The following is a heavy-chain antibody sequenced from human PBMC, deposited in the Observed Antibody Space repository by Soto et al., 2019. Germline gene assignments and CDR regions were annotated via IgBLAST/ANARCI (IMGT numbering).Heavy chain of an antibody. CDR2: IYYSGST. J-gene: IGHJ5*02. CDR3: ARDKYYDSSGYYYVGFDP. D-gene: IGHD3-22*01. CDR1: GGSISSGGYY. V-gene: IGHV4-31*03. Sequence: SETLSLTCTVSGGSISSGGYYWSWIRQHPGKGLEWIGYIYYSGSTYYNPSLKSRVTISVDTSKNQFSLKLSSVTAADTAVYYCARDKYYDSSGYYYVGFDPWGQGTLVTASS.